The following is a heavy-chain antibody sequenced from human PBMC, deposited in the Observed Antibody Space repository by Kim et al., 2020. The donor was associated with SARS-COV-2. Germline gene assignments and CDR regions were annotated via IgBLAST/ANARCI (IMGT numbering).Heavy chain of an antibody. J-gene: IGHJ6*02. CDR1: GGSISSYY. CDR3: ARDPSGGYYDILTGHYYHYGRDV. Sequence: SETLSLTCTVSGGSISSYYWSWIRQPPGKGLEWIGYIYYSGSTNYNPSLKSRVTISVDTSKNQFSLKVSSVTAADTAVYYCARDPSGGYYDILTGHYYHYGRDVWGQGTTVTVSS. V-gene: IGHV4-59*01. D-gene: IGHD3-9*01. CDR2: IYYSGST.